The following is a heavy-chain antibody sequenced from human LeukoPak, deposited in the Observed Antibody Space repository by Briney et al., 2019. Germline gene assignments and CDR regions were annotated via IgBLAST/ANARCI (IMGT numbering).Heavy chain of an antibody. Sequence: SETLSLTCTVSGGSISSNYWTWIRQPPGKGLEWIGYIYYTGSSNYNPSLKSRVTISVDTSKNQFSLKLRSVTAADTAVYYCAREHFDYWGQGTLVTVSS. CDR1: GGSISSNY. CDR2: IYYTGSS. V-gene: IGHV4-59*01. CDR3: AREHFDY. J-gene: IGHJ4*02.